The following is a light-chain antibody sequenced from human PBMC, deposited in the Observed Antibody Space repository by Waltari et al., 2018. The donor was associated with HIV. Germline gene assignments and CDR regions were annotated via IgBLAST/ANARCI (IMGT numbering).Light chain of an antibody. CDR3: SSFTTSITVV. Sequence: QSALTQPPSVSGSLGQSVTISCTGTSSDVGNYNEVSWYQQSPGTAPKLMIYDVSNRTSGAPDRFSGSKSGNTASLTISGLQAEDGADYYCSSFTTSITVVFGGGTKLTVL. CDR2: DVS. CDR1: SSDVGNYNE. J-gene: IGLJ2*01. V-gene: IGLV2-18*02.